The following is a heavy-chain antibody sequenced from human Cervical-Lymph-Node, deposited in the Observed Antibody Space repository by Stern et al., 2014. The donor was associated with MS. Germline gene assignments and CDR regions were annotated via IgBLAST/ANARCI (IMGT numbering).Heavy chain of an antibody. CDR2: INNNGGST. J-gene: IGHJ5*02. CDR1: GFSFSDYA. Sequence: EVQLVESGGGLVQPGGSLRLSCAASGFSFSDYAMHWVRQAPGKGLEYVSGINNNGGSTYYANSVKGRFTISRDNLKNTLYLQMGSLRPGDMAVYYCARDLYDDFWSHQGFDPWGQGTLVTVSS. CDR3: ARDLYDDFWSHQGFDP. D-gene: IGHD3-3*01. V-gene: IGHV3-64*01.